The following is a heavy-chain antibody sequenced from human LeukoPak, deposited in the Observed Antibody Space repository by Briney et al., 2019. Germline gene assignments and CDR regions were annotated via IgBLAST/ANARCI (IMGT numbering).Heavy chain of an antibody. CDR1: GYTFTSYG. CDR3: ARSGDIVVVVAAPHYFDY. J-gene: IGHJ4*02. V-gene: IGHV1-18*01. Sequence: GASVKVSCKASGYTFTSYGISWVRQAPGQGLEWMGWISAYNGNTNYAQKLQGRVTMTTDTSTSTAYMELRSLRSDDTAVYYCARSGDIVVVVAAPHYFDYWGQGTLVTVSS. CDR2: ISAYNGNT. D-gene: IGHD2-15*01.